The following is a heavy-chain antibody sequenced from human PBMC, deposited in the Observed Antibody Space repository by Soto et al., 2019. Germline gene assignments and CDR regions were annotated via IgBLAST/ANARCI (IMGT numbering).Heavy chain of an antibody. CDR3: ARWVGGSMYDNSGKYDS. Sequence: QVQLVESGGGVVQPGRPLRLTCAASGFIFSGSGMHWVRQAPGKGLEWVALVSNDGIRKYYGVSVKGRFTISRDNAENTLYLQMNSLRAEDTAVYYCARWVGGSMYDNSGKYDSWGQGTLVTVSS. D-gene: IGHD3-22*01. CDR2: VSNDGIRK. CDR1: GFIFSGSG. J-gene: IGHJ5*01. V-gene: IGHV3-30*03.